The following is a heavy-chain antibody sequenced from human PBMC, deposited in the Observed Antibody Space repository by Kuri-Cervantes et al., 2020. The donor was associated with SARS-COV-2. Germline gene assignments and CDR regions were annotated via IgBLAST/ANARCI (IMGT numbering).Heavy chain of an antibody. J-gene: IGHJ4*02. CDR1: GGSISSYY. CDR2: IYYSGST. V-gene: IGHV4-59*01. D-gene: IGHD6-19*01. Sequence: GSLRLSCTVSGGSISSYYWSWIRQPPGKGLEWIGYIYYSGSTNYNPSLKSRVTISVDTSKNQFSLKLSSVTAADTAVYYCARGSSGWTIDYWGQGTLVTVSS. CDR3: ARGSSGWTIDY.